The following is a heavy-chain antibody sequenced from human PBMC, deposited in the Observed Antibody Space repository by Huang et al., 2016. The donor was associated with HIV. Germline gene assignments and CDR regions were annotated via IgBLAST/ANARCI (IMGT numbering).Heavy chain of an antibody. V-gene: IGHV1-69*01. J-gene: IGHJ4*02. CDR1: GGTFSNFA. CDR3: ASIDYYDTSGPQRGYFDN. D-gene: IGHD3-22*01. Sequence: QVQLVQSGAEVKKPGSSVKVSCKASGGTFSNFAIGWVRQAPGQGLEWKGGIIPIFGTENYAQKFQGRGTMTADESTTTAYMELSSLRSEDTAVYYCASIDYYDTSGPQRGYFDNWGQGALVTVSS. CDR2: IIPIFGTE.